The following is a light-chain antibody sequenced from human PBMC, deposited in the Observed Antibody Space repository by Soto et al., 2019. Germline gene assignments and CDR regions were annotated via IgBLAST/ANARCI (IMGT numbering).Light chain of an antibody. Sequence: EIVLTQSPATLSLSPGERATLSCRASQSVSSYLVWYQQKPGQAPSLLIYDASNRATGIPARFSGSGSGTDFTLTISSLEPEDFAVYYCQQRSDWPLTFGGGTKV. V-gene: IGKV3-11*01. CDR3: QQRSDWPLT. CDR2: DAS. CDR1: QSVSSY. J-gene: IGKJ4*01.